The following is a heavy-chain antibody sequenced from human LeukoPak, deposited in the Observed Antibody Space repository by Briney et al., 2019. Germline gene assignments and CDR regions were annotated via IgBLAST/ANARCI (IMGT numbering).Heavy chain of an antibody. V-gene: IGHV3-30-3*01. CDR3: ASVGYSYGYADY. CDR2: ISYDGSNK. J-gene: IGHJ4*02. D-gene: IGHD5-18*01. CDR1: GFTFSSYA. Sequence: PGGSLRLSCAASGFTFSSYAMHWVRQAPGKGLEWVAVISYDGSNKYYADSVKGRFTISGDNSKNTLYLQMNSLRAEDTAVYYCASVGYSYGYADYWGQGTLVTVSS.